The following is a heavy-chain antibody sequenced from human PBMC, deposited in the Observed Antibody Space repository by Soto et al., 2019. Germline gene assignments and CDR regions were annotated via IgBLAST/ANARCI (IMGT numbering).Heavy chain of an antibody. Sequence: GGSLRLSCAASGFTFSSYWMSWVRQAPGKGLEWVANIKQDGSEKYYVDSVKGRFTISRDNAKNSLYLQMNSLRAEDTAVYYCAREDIVVVPAGPGGWFDPWGQGTLVTVSS. J-gene: IGHJ5*02. V-gene: IGHV3-7*03. CDR2: IKQDGSEK. CDR3: AREDIVVVPAGPGGWFDP. D-gene: IGHD2-2*01. CDR1: GFTFSSYW.